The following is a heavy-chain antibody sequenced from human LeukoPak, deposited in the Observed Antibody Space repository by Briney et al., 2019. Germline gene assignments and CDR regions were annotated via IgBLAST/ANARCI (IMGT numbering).Heavy chain of an antibody. Sequence: SETLSLTCTVSGGSISSYYWSWIRQPPGKGLEWIGYIYYSGSTNYNPSLKSRVTISVDTSKNQFSLKLSSVTAADTAVYYCARADIAAARNFGGAFDIWGQGTMVTVSS. CDR1: GGSISSYY. D-gene: IGHD6-13*01. CDR3: ARADIAAARNFGGAFDI. V-gene: IGHV4-59*01. CDR2: IYYSGST. J-gene: IGHJ3*02.